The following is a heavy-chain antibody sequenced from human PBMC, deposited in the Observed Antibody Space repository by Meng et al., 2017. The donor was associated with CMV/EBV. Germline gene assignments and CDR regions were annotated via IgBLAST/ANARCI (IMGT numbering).Heavy chain of an antibody. CDR2: MNPNSGNT. D-gene: IGHD6-13*01. CDR3: ARGPYSSSWYGYWFDP. Sequence: YTFTSYDINWVRQATGQGLEWMGWMNPNSGNTGYAQKFQGRVTMTRNTSISTAYTELSSLRSEDTAVYYCARGPYSSSWYGYWFDPWGQGTLVTVSS. V-gene: IGHV1-8*01. CDR1: YTFTSYD. J-gene: IGHJ5*02.